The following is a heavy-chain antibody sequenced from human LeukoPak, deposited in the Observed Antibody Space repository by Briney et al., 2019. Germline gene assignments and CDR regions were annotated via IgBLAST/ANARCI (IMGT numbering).Heavy chain of an antibody. CDR2: IYSGGST. D-gene: IGHD4-17*01. V-gene: IGHV3-53*04. Sequence: GGSLRLSCAASGFTVSSNYMSWVRQAPGKGLEWVAVIYSGGSTYYADSVKGRCTISRHNSKNTLYLQMKSLRAADTAVYYCAGGEAVTDFDYWGQGTLVTVSS. CDR3: AGGEAVTDFDY. J-gene: IGHJ4*02. CDR1: GFTVSSNY.